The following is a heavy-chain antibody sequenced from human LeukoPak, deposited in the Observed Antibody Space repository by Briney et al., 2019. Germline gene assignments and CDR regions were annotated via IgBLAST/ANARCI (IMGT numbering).Heavy chain of an antibody. J-gene: IGHJ4*02. D-gene: IGHD3-10*01. CDR2: IKQDGSEK. CDR1: GFTFSSYW. CDR3: AREGWFGGLKRHVLDS. Sequence: GGSPRLSCAASGFTFSSYWMTWVRQAPGKGLEWVANIKQDGSEKYYVDSVKGRFTISRDSAKNSLYLQMNSLRAEDTAVYYCAREGWFGGLKRHVLDSWGQGTLVTVSS. V-gene: IGHV3-7*01.